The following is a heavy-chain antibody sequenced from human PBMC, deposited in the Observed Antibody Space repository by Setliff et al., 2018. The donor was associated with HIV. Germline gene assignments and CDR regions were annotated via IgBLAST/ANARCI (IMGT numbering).Heavy chain of an antibody. CDR1: GDNVSSGTSA. V-gene: IGHV6-1*01. D-gene: IGHD3-10*01. CDR3: VRDRGISSFET. Sequence: SHTLSLTCAISGDNVSSGTSAWSWIRQSPSGGLEWLGRTYYRSTWRFGYADSVRGRISIAPDTSKNQFSMQLKSVTPEAAAVYFCVRDRGISSFETWGQGTKVTV. CDR2: TYYRSTWRF. J-gene: IGHJ3*02.